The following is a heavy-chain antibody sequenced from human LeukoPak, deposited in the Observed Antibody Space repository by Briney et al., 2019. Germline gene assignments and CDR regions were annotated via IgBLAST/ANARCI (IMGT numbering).Heavy chain of an antibody. CDR2: ISYDGSNK. CDR3: AKDPNWNRDQSDYYFDY. J-gene: IGHJ4*02. CDR1: GFTFSSYG. D-gene: IGHD1-1*01. Sequence: GRSLRLSCAASGFTFSSYGMHWVRQAPGKGLEWVAVISYDGSNKHYADSVKGRFTISRDNSKNTLYLQMNSLRAEDTAVYYCAKDPNWNRDQSDYYFDYWGQGTLVTVSS. V-gene: IGHV3-30*18.